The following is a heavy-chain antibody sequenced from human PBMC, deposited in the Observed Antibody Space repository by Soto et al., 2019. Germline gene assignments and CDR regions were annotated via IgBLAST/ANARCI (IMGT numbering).Heavy chain of an antibody. J-gene: IGHJ6*02. Sequence: PSQTLSLTCAISGDSVSSNSAAWNWIRQSPSRGLEWLGRTYYRSKWYNDYAVSVKSRITINPDTSKNQFSLQLNSVTPEDTAVYYCARVPPYCSGGSCYSDYYGMDVWGQGTTVTVSS. D-gene: IGHD2-15*01. CDR2: TYYRSKWYN. CDR1: GDSVSSNSAA. CDR3: ARVPPYCSGGSCYSDYYGMDV. V-gene: IGHV6-1*01.